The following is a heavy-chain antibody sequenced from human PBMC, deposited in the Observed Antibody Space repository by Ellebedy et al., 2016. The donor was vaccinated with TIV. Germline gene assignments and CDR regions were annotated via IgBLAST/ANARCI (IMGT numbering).Heavy chain of an antibody. CDR3: ARYRSGIVVVPAHYGMDV. D-gene: IGHD2-2*01. CDR1: GGSVSGDTLY. J-gene: IGHJ6*02. V-gene: IGHV4-61*01. CDR2: VYNSGRT. Sequence: SETLSLXXSVSGGSVSGDTLYWSWIRQSPGKGLEWIGYVYNSGRTNYNPSLMSRVTISEDTSKNQFSLKLSSVTAADTAVYYCARYRSGIVVVPAHYGMDVWGQGTTVTVSS.